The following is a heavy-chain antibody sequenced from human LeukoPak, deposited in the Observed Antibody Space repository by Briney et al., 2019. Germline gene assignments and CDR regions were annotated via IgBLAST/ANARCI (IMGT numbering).Heavy chain of an antibody. CDR1: GGSISSYY. CDR2: IYYSGST. D-gene: IGHD2-15*01. Sequence: SETLSLTCTVSGGSISSYYWSWIRQHPGKGLEWIGYIYYSGSTYYNPSLKSRVTISVDTSKNQFSLKLSSVTAADTAVYYCARGNCSGGSCYGYYYYKDVWGKGTTVTVSS. V-gene: IGHV4-59*06. CDR3: ARGNCSGGSCYGYYYYKDV. J-gene: IGHJ6*03.